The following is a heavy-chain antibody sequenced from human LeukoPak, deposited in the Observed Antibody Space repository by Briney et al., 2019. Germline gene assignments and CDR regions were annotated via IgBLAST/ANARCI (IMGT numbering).Heavy chain of an antibody. J-gene: IGHJ6*02. Sequence: SETLSLTCTVSGGPNSGNYWSWNRQPPGKGLEWIGYIYYSGSTNYNPSLKSRVTMSVDTSKNQFSLKLSSVTAADTAVYYCARENYYGMDAWGQGTTVIVSS. CDR3: ARENYYGMDA. CDR1: GGPNSGNY. V-gene: IGHV4-59*01. CDR2: IYYSGST.